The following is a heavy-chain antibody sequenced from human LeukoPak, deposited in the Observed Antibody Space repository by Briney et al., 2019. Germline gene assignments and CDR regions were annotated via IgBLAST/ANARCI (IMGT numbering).Heavy chain of an antibody. V-gene: IGHV5-51*01. J-gene: IGHJ4*02. CDR2: RYPDGSAS. Sequence: GESLKISCKASGYTFNNYWIGWVRQVPGRGLEWMGMRYPDGSASTYHSSFEGRVTISADQSVTTAYLEWNSLKASDTALYYCARGLEVFDYWGQGTLVTVSS. D-gene: IGHD5-12*01. CDR3: ARGLEVFDY. CDR1: GYTFNNYW.